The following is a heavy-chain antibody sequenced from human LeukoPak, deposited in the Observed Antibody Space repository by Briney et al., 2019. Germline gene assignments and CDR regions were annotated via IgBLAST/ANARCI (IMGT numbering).Heavy chain of an antibody. CDR1: GIPFSDFY. J-gene: IGHJ4*02. CDR2: VSSSSSYT. CDR3: AAGTAADY. Sequence: GGSLRLSCVVSGIPFSDFYMNWIRQAPGKGLEWISYVSSSSSYTDYAESVKGRFSTSRDNAKSALYLEMSDLRVEDTAVYYCAAGTAADYWGQGTLVIVSS. V-gene: IGHV3-11*03. D-gene: IGHD6-13*01.